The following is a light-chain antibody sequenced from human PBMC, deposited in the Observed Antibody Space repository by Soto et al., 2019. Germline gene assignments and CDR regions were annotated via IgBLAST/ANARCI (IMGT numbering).Light chain of an antibody. CDR1: QSVSSSY. CDR2: GAS. J-gene: IGKJ3*01. CDR3: QQRSNCLFT. Sequence: SVWKQGPGTLSLSPGETATLSGRASQSVSSSYLAWYQQKPGQAPRLLIYGASTGATGLPARFSGSGSGTDFTLTISSLEPEDFAVYFCQQRSNCLFTFGPGTKVDI. V-gene: IGKV3D-20*02.